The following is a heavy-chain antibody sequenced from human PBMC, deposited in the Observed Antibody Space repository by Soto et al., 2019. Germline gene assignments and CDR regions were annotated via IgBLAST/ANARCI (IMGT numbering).Heavy chain of an antibody. D-gene: IGHD1-26*01. CDR1: GGFISSSNW. CDR2: IYHSGTT. J-gene: IGHJ4*02. V-gene: IGHV4-4*02. Sequence: QVQLQESGPGLVKPSGTLSLTCAVSGGFISSSNWWSWVRQPPGKGLEWIGEIYHSGTTNYNPSLTSRVTISVDKSTNQFSLKLNSVTAADTAVYYCAGNSGTYAFDYWGQGTLVTVSS. CDR3: AGNSGTYAFDY.